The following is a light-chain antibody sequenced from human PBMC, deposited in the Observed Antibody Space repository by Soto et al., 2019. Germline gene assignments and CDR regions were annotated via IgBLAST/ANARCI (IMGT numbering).Light chain of an antibody. CDR1: QSISSN. CDR2: GAS. CDR3: QQYNKWPPYT. V-gene: IGKV3-15*01. J-gene: IGKJ2*01. Sequence: EIVMTQSPANLSVSPGERATLSCRASQSISSNLAWYQQKPGQGPRLLIYGASTRATGIAARFSGSGSGTEFTLTISSLQSEDFAVYYCQQYNKWPPYTFGQGTKLEI.